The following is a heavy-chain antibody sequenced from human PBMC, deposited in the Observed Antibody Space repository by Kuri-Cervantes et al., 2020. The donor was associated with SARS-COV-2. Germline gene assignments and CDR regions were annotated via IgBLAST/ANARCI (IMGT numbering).Heavy chain of an antibody. D-gene: IGHD6-19*01. CDR2: IYYSGST. V-gene: IGHV4-39*01. J-gene: IGHJ4*02. CDR3: ARRGAVAGTVPFFDY. Sequence: ESLKISCTVSGGSISSSSYYWGWIRQPPGKGLEWIGSIYYSGSTYYNPSLKSRVTISVDTSKSQFSLKLSSVTAADTAVYYCARRGAVAGTVPFFDYWGQGTLVTVSS. CDR1: GGSISSSSYY.